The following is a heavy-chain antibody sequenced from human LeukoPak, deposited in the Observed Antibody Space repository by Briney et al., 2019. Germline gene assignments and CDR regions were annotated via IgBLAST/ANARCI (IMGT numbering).Heavy chain of an antibody. CDR2: IYHSGTT. CDR3: ARWAWLFYFCY. D-gene: IGHD5-12*01. V-gene: IGHV4-59*12. J-gene: IGHJ4*02. Sequence: NASETLSLTCTVSDGSISSYYWSWIRQPPGKGLEWIGFIYHSGTTYYNPSLKSRVTISVDRSKNQYSLKLSSVTAADTAVYYCARWAWLFYFCYWGQGTLVTVSS. CDR1: DGSISSYY.